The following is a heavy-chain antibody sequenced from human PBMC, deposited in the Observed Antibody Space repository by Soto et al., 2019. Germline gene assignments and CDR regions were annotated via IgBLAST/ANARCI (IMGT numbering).Heavy chain of an antibody. D-gene: IGHD3-3*01. V-gene: IGHV3-21*01. CDR1: GFTFSSYS. Sequence: PGGSLRLSCAASGFTFSSYSMNWVRQAPEKGLEWVSSISSSSSYIYYADSVKGRFTISRDNAKNSLYLQMNSLRAEDTAVYYWSRAPNYDFWSGYYNDAFDFWGQGTMVTVSS. CDR3: SRAPNYDFWSGYYNDAFDF. CDR2: ISSSSSYI. J-gene: IGHJ3*01.